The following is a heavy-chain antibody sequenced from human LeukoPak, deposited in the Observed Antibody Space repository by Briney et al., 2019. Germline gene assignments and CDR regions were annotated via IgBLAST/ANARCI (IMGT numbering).Heavy chain of an antibody. Sequence: GGSLRLSCAASGFTFSSYGMHWVRQAPGKGLEWVAVIWYDGSNKYYADSVKGRLTISRDNSKNTLFLQMNSLRAEDTALYYCWKYSGHVGLWGQGTLVSVS. CDR2: IWYDGSNK. V-gene: IGHV3-33*06. D-gene: IGHD1-26*01. J-gene: IGHJ4*02. CDR1: GFTFSSYG. CDR3: WKYSGHVGL.